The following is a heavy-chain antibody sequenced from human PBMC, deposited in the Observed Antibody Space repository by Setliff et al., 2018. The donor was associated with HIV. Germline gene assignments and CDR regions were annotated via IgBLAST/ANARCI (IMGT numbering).Heavy chain of an antibody. J-gene: IGHJ4*02. CDR2: IIHSGST. CDR3: ARRDQYGGSPYFES. Sequence: SETLSLTCAVYGGSFSGYYWSWIRQPPGKGLEWIGEIIHSGSTNYNPSLKSRVTISVDTSKNQFSLKLSSVTAADTAVYYCARRDQYGGSPYFESWGQGTLVTVS. V-gene: IGHV4-34*12. CDR1: GGSFSGYY. D-gene: IGHD3-10*01.